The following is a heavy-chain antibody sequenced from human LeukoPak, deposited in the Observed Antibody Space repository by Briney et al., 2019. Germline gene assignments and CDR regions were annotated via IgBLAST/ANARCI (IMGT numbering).Heavy chain of an antibody. CDR3: ARNRAMDV. CDR1: GASISSYY. J-gene: IGHJ6*02. Sequence: SETLSLTCTVSGASISSYYWSWIRQPPGKGLEWIGCVHYSGSTNYNPSLKSRVTISLDTSKNQFSLKLSSVTAADTAVYYCARNRAMDVWGQGTTVTVSS. V-gene: IGHV4-59*01. D-gene: IGHD1-14*01. CDR2: VHYSGST.